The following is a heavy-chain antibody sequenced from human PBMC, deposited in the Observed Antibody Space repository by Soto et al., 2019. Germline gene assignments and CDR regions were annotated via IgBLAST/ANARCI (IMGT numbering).Heavy chain of an antibody. CDR2: ISYDGSNK. V-gene: IGHV3-30*18. Sequence: GGSLRLSCAASTFTLSSYSMNWVRQAPGKGLEWVAVISYDGSNKYYADSVKGRFTISRDNSKNTLYLQMNSLRAEDTAVYYCAKDGQDIVVVVAVTYYYYYYMDVWGKGTTVTVSS. J-gene: IGHJ6*03. CDR1: TFTLSSYS. CDR3: AKDGQDIVVVVAVTYYYYYYMDV. D-gene: IGHD2-15*01.